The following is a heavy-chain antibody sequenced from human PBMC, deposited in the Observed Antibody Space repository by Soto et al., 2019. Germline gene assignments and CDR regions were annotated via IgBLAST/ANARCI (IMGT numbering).Heavy chain of an antibody. V-gene: IGHV5-51*01. Sequence: EVQLEQSGAEVKKSGESLKISCKGSGYTFTNYWIGWVRQMPGRGLEWMGITHPGHSETKYSPSFEGHVTISADRSTRTAYLHWGSLKASDAAMYFCVRHSSTSVRAPLEYWGQGTLVTVSS. D-gene: IGHD2-2*01. CDR2: THPGHSET. CDR1: GYTFTNYW. J-gene: IGHJ4*02. CDR3: VRHSSTSVRAPLEY.